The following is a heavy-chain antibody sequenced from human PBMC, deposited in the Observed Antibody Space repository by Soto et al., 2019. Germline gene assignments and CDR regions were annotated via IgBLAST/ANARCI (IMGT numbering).Heavy chain of an antibody. CDR3: ARDRYSSSWNNWFDP. D-gene: IGHD6-13*01. CDR2: ISSSSSTI. V-gene: IGHV3-48*01. CDR1: GFTFSSYS. J-gene: IGHJ5*02. Sequence: GGSLRLSCAASGFTFSSYSMNWVRQAPGKGLEWVSYISSSSSTIYYADSVEGRFTISRDNAKNSLYLQMNSLRAEDTAVYYCARDRYSSSWNNWFDPWGQGTLVTVSS.